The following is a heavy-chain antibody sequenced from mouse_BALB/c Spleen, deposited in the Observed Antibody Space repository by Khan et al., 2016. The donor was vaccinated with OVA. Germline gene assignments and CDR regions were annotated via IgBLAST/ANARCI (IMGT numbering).Heavy chain of an antibody. V-gene: IGHV1-77*01. J-gene: IGHJ3*01. CDR2: IYPGSNNT. CDR3: EREWGAWFPY. CDR1: GYTFTDYT. Sequence: QIQLEQSGAELARPGASVKLSCKASGYTFTDYTINWVKQRTGQGLEWIGEIYPGSNNTYYNEKFKGKATLTADKYSSTAYMQLSSLTSEESAVYFCEREWGAWFPYWGQGTLVTVSA.